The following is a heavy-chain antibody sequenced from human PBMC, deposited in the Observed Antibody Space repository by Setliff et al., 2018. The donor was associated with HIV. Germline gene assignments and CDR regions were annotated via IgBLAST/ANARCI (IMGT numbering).Heavy chain of an antibody. CDR3: TRHPLRPGIAGYFYFVDV. CDR2: IHPGDSDT. D-gene: IGHD3-9*01. Sequence: PGESLKISCKGSGYSFTNYWIAWVRQMPGRGLEWMGIIHPGDSDTRYSPSFEGQVTISADRSINTVYLQWSSLRASDTAIYYCTRHPLRPGIAGYFYFVDVWGTGTTVTVSS. J-gene: IGHJ6*03. V-gene: IGHV5-51*01. CDR1: GYSFTNYW.